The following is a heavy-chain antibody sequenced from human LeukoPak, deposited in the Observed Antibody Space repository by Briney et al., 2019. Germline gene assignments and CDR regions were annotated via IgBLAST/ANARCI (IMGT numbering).Heavy chain of an antibody. CDR3: AKLTSSSHYYYHYMDV. CDR2: IKQDGSEK. J-gene: IGHJ6*03. Sequence: PGGSLRLSCAASGFTFSSYWMSWVRQAPGKGLEWVANIKQDGSEKYYVDSVKGRFTISRDNAKNSLYLQMNSLRAEDTAVYYCAKLTSSSHYYYHYMDVWGKGTTVTVSS. CDR1: GFTFSSYW. V-gene: IGHV3-7*03. D-gene: IGHD6-6*01.